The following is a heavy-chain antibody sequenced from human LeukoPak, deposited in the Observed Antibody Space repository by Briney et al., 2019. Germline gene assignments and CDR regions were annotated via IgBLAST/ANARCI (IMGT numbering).Heavy chain of an antibody. D-gene: IGHD3-22*01. CDR3: AKDGPGWDSSIPYYFDY. J-gene: IGHJ4*02. CDR1: GFTFSSYG. V-gene: IGHV3-30*18. CDR2: ISYDGSNK. Sequence: GRSLRLSCAASGFTFSSYGMHWVRQAPGKGLEWVAVISYDGSNKYYADSVKGRFTISRDNSKNTLYLQMNSLRAEDTAVYYCAKDGPGWDSSIPYYFDYWGQGTLVTVSS.